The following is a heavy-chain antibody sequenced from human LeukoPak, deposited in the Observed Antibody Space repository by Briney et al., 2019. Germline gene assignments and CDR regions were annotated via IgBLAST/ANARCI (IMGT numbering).Heavy chain of an antibody. Sequence: ASVKVSCKASGYTFTGYYMHWVRQAPGQGLEWMGWIHPNSGGTNYAQKFQGRVTMTRDTSITTAYMELSRLRSDDTAVYYCAIEEDSGCYDYWGQGTMVTVSS. J-gene: IGHJ4*02. CDR3: AIEEDSGCYDY. V-gene: IGHV1-2*02. CDR1: GYTFTGYY. CDR2: IHPNSGGT. D-gene: IGHD6-19*01.